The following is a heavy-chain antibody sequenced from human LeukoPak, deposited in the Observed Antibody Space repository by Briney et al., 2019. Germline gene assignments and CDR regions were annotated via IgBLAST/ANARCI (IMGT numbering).Heavy chain of an antibody. CDR3: ARDYYDRSGYYRFDP. J-gene: IGHJ5*02. CDR1: GFIFSDDA. V-gene: IGHV3-30*03. D-gene: IGHD3-22*01. Sequence: PGRSLRLSCAASGFIFSDDAMHWVRQAPGKGPEWVAVIFHDGRNKYYADSVKGRFTISRDNSKNTLYLQMNSLRAEDAAVYYCARDYYDRSGYYRFDPWGQGTQVIVSS. CDR2: IFHDGRNK.